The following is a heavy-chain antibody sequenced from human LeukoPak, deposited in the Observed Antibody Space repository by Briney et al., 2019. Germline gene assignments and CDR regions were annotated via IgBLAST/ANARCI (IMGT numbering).Heavy chain of an antibody. CDR2: IKQDGSEK. CDR1: GFTFSNYW. Sequence: GGSLRLSCAASGFTFSNYWLTWVRQAPRQGLEWVANIKQDGSEKHYMDSVKGRLTISRDNTKNSTYLQMNRLMDEATAVDYCARDRQIAYWGQGTLVTVSS. V-gene: IGHV3-7*01. J-gene: IGHJ4*02. CDR3: ARDRQIAY.